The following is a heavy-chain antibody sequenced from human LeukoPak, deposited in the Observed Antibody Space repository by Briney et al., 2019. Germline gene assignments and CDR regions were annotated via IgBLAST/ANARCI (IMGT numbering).Heavy chain of an antibody. CDR1: GFTFSNYA. CDR3: AKLIAVAGTGH. V-gene: IGHV3-23*01. D-gene: IGHD6-19*01. CDR2: VGTSADT. Sequence: GGSLRLSCAASGFTFSNYAMSWVRQAPGEGLEWVATVGTSADTYYADSVKGRFTISRDNSKNTLYLQMNSLRAEDTAVYYCAKLIAVAGTGHWGQGTLVTVSS. J-gene: IGHJ4*02.